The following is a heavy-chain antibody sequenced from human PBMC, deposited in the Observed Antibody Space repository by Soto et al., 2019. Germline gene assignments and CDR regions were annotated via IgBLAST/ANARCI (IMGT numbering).Heavy chain of an antibody. Sequence: QVQLQESGPGLVKPSETLSLPCTVSGGSISSYYWSWSRQPPGKRLEWIGHISSSGSTSYNPSLKSRVSISMDTSKTQFSLNLGSVTAADSAVYYCARRIQLDYWGQGTLVTVSS. CDR3: ARRIQLDY. CDR2: ISSSGST. CDR1: GGSISSYY. V-gene: IGHV4-59*01. J-gene: IGHJ4*02. D-gene: IGHD2-15*01.